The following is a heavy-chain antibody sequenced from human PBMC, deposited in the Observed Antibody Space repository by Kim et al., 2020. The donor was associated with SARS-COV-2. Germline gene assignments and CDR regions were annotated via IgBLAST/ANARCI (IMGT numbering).Heavy chain of an antibody. CDR1: GFTFSIYS. Sequence: GGSLRLSCAASGFTFSIYSMNWVRQAPGKGLEWVSSISSSSSYIYYGDSVKGRFTISRDNAKNLVCLQMNSLRAEDTAVYYCARGYYDCSAPGGDVDYWGQRCLVAVSS. CDR2: ISSSSSYI. D-gene: IGHD3-22*01. V-gene: IGHV3-21*01. J-gene: IGHJ4*02. CDR3: ARGYYDCSAPGGDVDY.